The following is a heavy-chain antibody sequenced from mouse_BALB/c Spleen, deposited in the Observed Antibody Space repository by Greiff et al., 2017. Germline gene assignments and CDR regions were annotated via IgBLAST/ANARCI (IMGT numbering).Heavy chain of an antibody. V-gene: IGHV7-1*02. CDR2: SRNKANDYTT. D-gene: IGHD2-4*01. J-gene: IGHJ3*01. Sequence: EVKLMESGGGLVQPGGSLRLSCATSGFTFSDFYMEWVRQPPGKRLEWIAASRNKANDYTTEYSASVKGRFIVSRDTSQSILYLQMNALIAEDTAIYYSAKNAAYDYLFPYWAQGTLFTFST. CDR3: AKNAAYDYLFPY. CDR1: GFTFSDFY.